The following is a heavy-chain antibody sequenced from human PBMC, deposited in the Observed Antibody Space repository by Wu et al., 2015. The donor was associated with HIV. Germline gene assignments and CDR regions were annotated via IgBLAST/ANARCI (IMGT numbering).Heavy chain of an antibody. CDR1: GFAFAASY. V-gene: IGHV1-2*02. CDR2: ISPKTGGT. Sequence: QEQLLQSGAEMKKPLASVKVSCKTSGFAFAASYIHWVRQAPGQGLEWMGWISPKTGGTVYAHKFQGRVTMTEDTSINTAYMEMTRLGSDDTAVYYCVRGRSNVDPHDALDLWGQGTMVTVSS. D-gene: IGHD3-16*01. CDR3: VRGRSNVDPHDALDL. J-gene: IGHJ3*01.